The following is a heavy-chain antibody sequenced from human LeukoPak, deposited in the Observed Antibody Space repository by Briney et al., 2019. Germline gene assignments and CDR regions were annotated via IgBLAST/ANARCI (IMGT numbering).Heavy chain of an antibody. V-gene: IGHV3-23*01. CDR1: GFTFSSYA. D-gene: IGHD2-15*01. CDR2: ISGSGGST. Sequence: GGSLRLSCAASGFTFSSYAMSWVRQAPGKGLEWVSAISGSGGSTYYADSVKGRFTISRDNTKNTLYLQMNSLGAEDTAVYYCAKDGHCSGGSCKGYFDYWGQGTLVTVSS. CDR3: AKDGHCSGGSCKGYFDY. J-gene: IGHJ4*02.